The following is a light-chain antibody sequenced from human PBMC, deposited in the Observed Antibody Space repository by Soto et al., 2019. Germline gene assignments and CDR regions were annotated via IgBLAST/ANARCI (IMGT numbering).Light chain of an antibody. J-gene: IGKJ1*01. CDR1: QTISTS. Sequence: DIQMTQSPSTLSAAVGDRVTITCRASQTISTSLAWYQQRPGKAPNLLIYKASSLESGVPSRFSGRGSGTEFTLTISSLQPDYFATYFCHQYNNYPWTFGQGTKVEVK. CDR3: HQYNNYPWT. V-gene: IGKV1-5*03. CDR2: KAS.